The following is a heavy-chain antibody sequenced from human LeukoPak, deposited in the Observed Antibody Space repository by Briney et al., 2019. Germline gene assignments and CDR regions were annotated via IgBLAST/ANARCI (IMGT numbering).Heavy chain of an antibody. CDR2: VSSSGAYI. CDR3: ARARRYCDGDCSSGVYWYFDL. J-gene: IGHJ2*01. D-gene: IGHD2-21*02. CDR1: GFTFSSYA. V-gene: IGHV3-21*04. Sequence: GGSLRLSCAASGFTFSSYAMNWIRQAPGKGLEWVASVSSSGAYIYYADLMEGRFTISRDNAKNSLILQMNSLRAEDTAVYYCARARRYCDGDCSSGVYWYFDLWGRGTLVTVSS.